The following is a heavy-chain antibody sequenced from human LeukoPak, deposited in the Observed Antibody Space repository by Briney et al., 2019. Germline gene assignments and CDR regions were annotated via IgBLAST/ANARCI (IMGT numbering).Heavy chain of an antibody. V-gene: IGHV3-7*03. CDR1: GLTLSNYW. CDR3: AREYAGDGYNNWFDP. CDR2: IKQDGSEK. Sequence: GGSLRLSCTASGLTLSNYWMIWVRQAPGKGLQWVAKIKQDGSEKYYVDSVKGRFTISRDNAKNSLHLQMNSLRAEDTAVYYCAREYAGDGYNNWFDPWGQGTLVTVSS. D-gene: IGHD5-24*01. J-gene: IGHJ5*02.